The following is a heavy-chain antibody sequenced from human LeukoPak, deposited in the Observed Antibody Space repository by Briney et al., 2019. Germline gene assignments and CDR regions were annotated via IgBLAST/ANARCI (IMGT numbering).Heavy chain of an antibody. CDR1: GYTFTSYG. CDR3: ARAPTEMATLCFDY. D-gene: IGHD5-24*01. J-gene: IGHJ4*02. Sequence: ASVKVSCKASGYTFTSYGISWVRQAPGQGLEWMGRIIPILGIANYAQKFQGRVTITADKSTSTAYMELSSLRSEDTAVYYCARAPTEMATLCFDYWGQGTLVTVSS. CDR2: IIPILGIA. V-gene: IGHV1-69*04.